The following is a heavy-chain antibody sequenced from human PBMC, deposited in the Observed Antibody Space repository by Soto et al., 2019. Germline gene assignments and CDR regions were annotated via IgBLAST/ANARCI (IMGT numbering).Heavy chain of an antibody. J-gene: IGHJ6*02. V-gene: IGHV3-7*04. Sequence: GGSLRLSCAASGFTFSSYWMSWVRQAPGKGLEWVANIKQDGSEKYYVDSVKGRFTISRDNAKNSLYLQMNSLRAEDTAVYYCAREPGVTLYYYYGMDLWGQGTTVTVSS. CDR3: AREPGVTLYYYYGMDL. CDR1: GFTFSSYW. CDR2: IKQDGSEK. D-gene: IGHD3-10*01.